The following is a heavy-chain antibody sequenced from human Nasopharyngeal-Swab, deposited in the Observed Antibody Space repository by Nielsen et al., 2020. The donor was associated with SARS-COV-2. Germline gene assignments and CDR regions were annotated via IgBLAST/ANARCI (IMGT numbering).Heavy chain of an antibody. Sequence: WVRQAPGQGLEWMGIINPSGGSTSYAQKFQGRVTMTRDTSTSTVYMELRRLRSEDTAVYYCARGKDSSSSSRIWGYYGMDVWGQGTTVTVSS. V-gene: IGHV1-46*01. J-gene: IGHJ6*02. D-gene: IGHD6-6*01. CDR2: INPSGGST. CDR3: ARGKDSSSSSRIWGYYGMDV.